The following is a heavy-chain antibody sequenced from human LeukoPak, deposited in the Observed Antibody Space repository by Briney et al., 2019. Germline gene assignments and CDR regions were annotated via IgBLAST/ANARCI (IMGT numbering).Heavy chain of an antibody. CDR1: GGSFSGYY. CDR2: INHSGST. CDR3: ARASLTNGDAFDI. V-gene: IGHV4-34*01. D-gene: IGHD3-16*02. Sequence: SETLSLTCAVYGGSFSGYYWSWIRQPPGKGLEWIGEINHSGSTNYNPSLKSRVTISVDTSKNQFSLKLSSVTAADTAVYYCARASLTNGDAFDIWGQGTMVTVSS. J-gene: IGHJ3*02.